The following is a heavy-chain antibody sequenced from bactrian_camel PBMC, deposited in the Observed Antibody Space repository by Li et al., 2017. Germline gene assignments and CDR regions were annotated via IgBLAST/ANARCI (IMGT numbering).Heavy chain of an antibody. CDR3: ATGDVPYY. J-gene: IGHJ4*01. CDR1: GFTFSTYY. CDR2: IYTGGGST. V-gene: IGHV3-2*01. Sequence: HVQLVESGGGSVQPGGSLRLSCAASGFTFSTYYMSWVRQAPGKGLEWVSSIYTGGGSTYYADSVKGRFTISKDNAKNTLYLQMNSLKPEDTALYHCATGDVPYYWGQGTQVTVS.